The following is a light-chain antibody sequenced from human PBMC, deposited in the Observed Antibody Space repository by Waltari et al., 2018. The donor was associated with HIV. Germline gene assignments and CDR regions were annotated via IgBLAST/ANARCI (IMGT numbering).Light chain of an antibody. CDR1: TSNIGAVYD. J-gene: IGLJ2*01. V-gene: IGLV1-40*01. CDR2: RNS. CDR3: QSYDSILSAVV. Sequence: QSVLTQPPSVSGAPGQRVTISCTGNTSNIGAVYDVHWYQQLPGRAPKLLVYRNSNRPSGVPDRFSCSKSGTSASLAITGLQAEDEADYFCQSYDSILSAVVFGGGTKLTVL.